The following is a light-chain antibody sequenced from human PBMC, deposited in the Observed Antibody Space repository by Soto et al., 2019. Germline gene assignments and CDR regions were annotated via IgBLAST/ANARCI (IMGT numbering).Light chain of an antibody. CDR3: SSYSISTAYL. V-gene: IGLV2-14*01. Sequence: QSVLTQPASVSGSPGQSMTISCTGTSSDVGGYDYVSWYQLHPGKAPKLMAFEVSNRPSGVSYRFSGSKSGNTASLTISGLQAEDEADYFCSSYSISTAYLFGTGTKVTVL. J-gene: IGLJ1*01. CDR1: SSDVGGYDY. CDR2: EVS.